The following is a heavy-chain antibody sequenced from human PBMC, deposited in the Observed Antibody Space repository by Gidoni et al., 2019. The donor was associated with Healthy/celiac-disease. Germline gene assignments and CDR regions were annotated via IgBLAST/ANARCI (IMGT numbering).Heavy chain of an antibody. V-gene: IGHV1-3*01. CDR1: GYTFTSYA. J-gene: IGHJ6*02. CDR2: INAGNGNT. CDR3: ARGDGAGAYYYYGMDV. Sequence: QFQLVQSGAAVKKPVASVTVSCKASGYTFTSYAMHWVRQAPGQRLEWMGWINAGNGNTKYSQKFQGRVTITRDTSASTAYMELSSLRSEDTAVYYCARGDGAGAYYYYGMDVWGQGTTVTVSS. D-gene: IGHD3-16*01.